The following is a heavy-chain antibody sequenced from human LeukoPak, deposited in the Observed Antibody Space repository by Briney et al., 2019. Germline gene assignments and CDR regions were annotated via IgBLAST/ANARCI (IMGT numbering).Heavy chain of an antibody. Sequence: GGSPRLSCAASGFAFSTYAMNWVRQAPGKGLEWVSTISGSDGSTYYADSVKGRFTISRDNSKNTLYLQMNSLRVEDTAVYYCAKSNDWSGMYYFDYWGQGTLVTVSS. CDR1: GFAFSTYA. J-gene: IGHJ4*02. V-gene: IGHV3-23*01. D-gene: IGHD3-9*01. CDR2: ISGSDGST. CDR3: AKSNDWSGMYYFDY.